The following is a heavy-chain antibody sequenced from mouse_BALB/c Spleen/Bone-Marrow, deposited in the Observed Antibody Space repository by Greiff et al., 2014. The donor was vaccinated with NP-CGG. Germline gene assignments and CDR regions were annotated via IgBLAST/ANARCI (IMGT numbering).Heavy chain of an antibody. J-gene: IGHJ2*01. CDR1: GFTFSSYT. V-gene: IGHV5-12-2*01. CDR2: ISNGGGST. D-gene: IGHD2-1*01. Sequence: EVHLVESGGGLLQPGGSLKLSCAASGFTFSSYTMSWVRQTPEKRLEWVAYISNGGGSTYYPDTVKGRFTISRDNAKNTLYLQMSSLKSEDTAMYYCARQIYFPYFDYWGQGTTPTVSS. CDR3: ARQIYFPYFDY.